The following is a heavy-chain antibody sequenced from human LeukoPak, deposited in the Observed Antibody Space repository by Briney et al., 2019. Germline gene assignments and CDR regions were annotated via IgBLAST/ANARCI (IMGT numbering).Heavy chain of an antibody. CDR2: IKQDGSEK. J-gene: IGHJ4*02. Sequence: GGSLRLSCAASGFTFSSYWLSWVRQAPGKGLEWVANIKQDGSEKYYVDSVKGRFTISRDNAKNSLYLQMNSLRAEDTAVYYCARDLRAAARRADYWGQGTLVTVSS. CDR1: GFTFSSYW. V-gene: IGHV3-7*01. CDR3: ARDLRAAARRADY. D-gene: IGHD2-2*01.